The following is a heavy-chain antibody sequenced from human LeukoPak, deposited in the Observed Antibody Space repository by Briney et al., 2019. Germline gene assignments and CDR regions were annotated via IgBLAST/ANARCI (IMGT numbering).Heavy chain of an antibody. Sequence: GRSLRLSCAASGFTFSSCAMHWVRQAPGKGLEWVAVISYDGSNKYYADSVKGRFTISRDNSKNTLYLQMNSLRAEDTAVYYCARDQVLDTAMVLLPSYWGQGTLVTVSS. CDR3: ARDQVLDTAMVLLPSY. V-gene: IGHV3-30*04. CDR1: GFTFSSCA. CDR2: ISYDGSNK. J-gene: IGHJ4*02. D-gene: IGHD5-18*01.